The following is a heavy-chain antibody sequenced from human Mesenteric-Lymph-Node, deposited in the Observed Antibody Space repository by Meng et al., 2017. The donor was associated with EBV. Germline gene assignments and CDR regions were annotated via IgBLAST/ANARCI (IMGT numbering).Heavy chain of an antibody. J-gene: IGHJ4*02. CDR1: GYTFTGYG. V-gene: IGHV1-18*01. CDR2: ISGHNGNT. CDR3: VRDGDGIVPSINFDY. Sequence: VQLVQSGAEGKRPGASVKVSCNASGYTFTGYGISWVRQAPGQGLDWMGWISGHNGNTNYAQKFQGRVTLTTDTSTSTAYMELRSLRSDDTAVYYCVRDGDGIVPSINFDYWGQGTLVTVSS. D-gene: IGHD5-12*01.